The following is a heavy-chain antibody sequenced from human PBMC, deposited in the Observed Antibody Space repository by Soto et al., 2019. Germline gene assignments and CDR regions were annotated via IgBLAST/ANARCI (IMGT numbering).Heavy chain of an antibody. CDR1: GYTFTSYD. D-gene: IGHD3-9*01. CDR2: MNPNSGNT. J-gene: IGHJ6*03. CDR3: ASLREGGIRVTIYPYIGV. Sequence: GASVKVSCKASGYTFTSYDINWVRQATGQGLEWMGWMNPNSGNTGYAQKFQGRVTMTRNTSISTAYMELSSLRSEDTAVYYCASLREGGIRVTIYPYIGVWGKGNTVT. V-gene: IGHV1-8*01.